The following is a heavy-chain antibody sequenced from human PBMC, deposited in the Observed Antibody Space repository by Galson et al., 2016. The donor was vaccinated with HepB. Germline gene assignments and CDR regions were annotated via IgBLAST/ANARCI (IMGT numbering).Heavy chain of an antibody. J-gene: IGHJ3*01. CDR2: ISDGGAT. CDR1: GFTMSYHE. Sequence: SLRLSCAASGFTMSYHETNWVRQAPGKGLEWVSYISDGGATVYADSVKGRFTISRDNAKNSLYLQMNSLRAEDTAVYYCARDPDTAMIVNAFDVWGQGTLVTVSS. D-gene: IGHD5-18*01. V-gene: IGHV3-48*03. CDR3: ARDPDTAMIVNAFDV.